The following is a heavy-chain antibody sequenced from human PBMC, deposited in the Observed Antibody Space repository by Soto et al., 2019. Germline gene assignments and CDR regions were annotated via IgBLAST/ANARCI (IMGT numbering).Heavy chain of an antibody. V-gene: IGHV1-18*01. D-gene: IGHD3-3*01. CDR1: GYTFTSYA. Sequence: ASVKVRGNASGYTFTSYAISLVPHAHGQGLEWVVLISAYNGNTNYAQKLQGRVTMTTDTSTSTAYMELRSLRSDDTAVYYCARDIATVLFLEWLPTSGSHNSFDPWRQGPPVTVSS. CDR3: ARDIATVLFLEWLPTSGSHNSFDP. CDR2: ISAYNGNT. J-gene: IGHJ5*02.